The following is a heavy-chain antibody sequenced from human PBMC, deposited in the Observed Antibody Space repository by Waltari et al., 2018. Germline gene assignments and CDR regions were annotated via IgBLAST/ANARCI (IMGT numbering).Heavy chain of an antibody. CDR3: AKDSAWSGEYYYYMDV. V-gene: IGHV3-23*04. CDR1: EFTVSKHA. Sequence: EVQLVESGGGLVQHGGSLRLSCAGSEFTVSKHAMSWVRQAPGKGLEWVSAIRGTGTGPFYADSVKGRFTISRDNSKNTLYLQMNSLTTEDTAIYYCAKDSAWSGEYYYYMDVWGKGTSVTVSS. CDR2: IRGTGTGP. D-gene: IGHD3-3*01. J-gene: IGHJ6*03.